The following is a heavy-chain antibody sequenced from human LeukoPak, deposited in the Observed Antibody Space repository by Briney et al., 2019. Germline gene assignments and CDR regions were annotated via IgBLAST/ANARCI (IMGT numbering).Heavy chain of an antibody. CDR2: ISSRGSSI. V-gene: IGHV3-48*02. D-gene: IGHD6-19*01. Sequence: GGSLRLSCAASGFTFSNYWMHWVRQAPGKGLEWVSYISSRGSSIQYADSVKGRFTISRDNAKNSLYLQMDSLRDDDTAVYYCARTYNSGWYFDYWGQGTLVTVSS. CDR1: GFTFSNYW. J-gene: IGHJ4*02. CDR3: ARTYNSGWYFDY.